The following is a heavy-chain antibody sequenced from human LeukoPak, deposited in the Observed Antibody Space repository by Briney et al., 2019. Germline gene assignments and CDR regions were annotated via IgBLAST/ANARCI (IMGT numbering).Heavy chain of an antibody. CDR3: VRDAWMASTPLDY. CDR2: IYSGGST. CDR1: GFSVTDNY. D-gene: IGHD5-24*01. V-gene: IGHV3-53*01. J-gene: IGHJ4*02. Sequence: GGSLTLSCAASGFSVTDNYMYWVRQAPGKGLEWASVIYSGGSTYYADSVKGRFTISRDNTKNTLYLQMNSLRAEDTAVYYCVRDAWMASTPLDYWGQGTLVTVSS.